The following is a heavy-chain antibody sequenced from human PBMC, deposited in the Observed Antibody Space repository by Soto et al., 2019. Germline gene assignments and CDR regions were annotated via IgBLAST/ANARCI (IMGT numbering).Heavy chain of an antibody. V-gene: IGHV3-33*01. CDR3: ARERVTYYYDSREGFDY. CDR1: GFTFSSYG. CDR2: IWYDGSNK. J-gene: IGHJ4*02. Sequence: GGSLRLSCAASGFTFSSYGMHWVRQAPGKGLEWVAVIWYDGSNKYYADSVKGRFTISRDNSKNTLYLQMNSLRAEDTAVYYCARERVTYYYDSREGFDYWGQGTLVTVSS. D-gene: IGHD3-22*01.